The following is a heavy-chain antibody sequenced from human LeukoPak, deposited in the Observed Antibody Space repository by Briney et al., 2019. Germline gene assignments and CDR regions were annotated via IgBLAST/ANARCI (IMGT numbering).Heavy chain of an antibody. J-gene: IGHJ5*02. D-gene: IGHD3-10*01. V-gene: IGHV5-51*01. Sequence: GESLKISCKGSGYSFNTYWIGWVRQMPGKGLEWMGMIYPGDSDTRYSPSFQGQVTISADKSISTAYLQWSSLKASDTAMYYCARYYYGSGRGANWFDPWGQGTLVTVSS. CDR3: ARYYYGSGRGANWFDP. CDR1: GYSFNTYW. CDR2: IYPGDSDT.